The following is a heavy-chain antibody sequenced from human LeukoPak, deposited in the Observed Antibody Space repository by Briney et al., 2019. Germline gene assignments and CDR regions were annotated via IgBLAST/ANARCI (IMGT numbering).Heavy chain of an antibody. CDR2: INSDGSST. D-gene: IGHD5-24*01. CDR1: GFTFSSYW. Sequence: GGSLRLSCAASGFTFSSYWMQWVRQAPGKGLVWVSRINSDGSSTSYADSVKGRFTISRDNAKNTLYLQMNSLRAEDTAVYYCARVMATGAFDIWGRGTMVTVSS. CDR3: ARVMATGAFDI. V-gene: IGHV3-74*01. J-gene: IGHJ3*02.